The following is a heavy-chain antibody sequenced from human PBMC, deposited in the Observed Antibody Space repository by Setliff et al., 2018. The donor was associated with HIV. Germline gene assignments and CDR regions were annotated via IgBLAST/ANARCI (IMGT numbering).Heavy chain of an antibody. CDR2: VNPNRGNT. CDR3: ARIVAPGSHGPDYYMDV. D-gene: IGHD2-21*01. CDR1: GYIFMNND. J-gene: IGHJ6*03. Sequence: APVKVSRKASGYIFMNNDISWVRQAPGQGLEWVGWVNPNRGNTGFAQKFQGRLTITRDTSKSTVYMELSSLRSEDTGVYYCARIVAPGSHGPDYYMDVWGKGTTVTVSS. V-gene: IGHV1-8*03.